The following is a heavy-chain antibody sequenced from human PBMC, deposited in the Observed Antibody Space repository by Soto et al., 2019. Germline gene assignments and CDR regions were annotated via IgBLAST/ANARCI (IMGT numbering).Heavy chain of an antibody. Sequence: QVQLQESGPGLVKPSGTLSLTCTVSGGSISSDYWNWIRQPPGKGLEWIGYIHSGSTNYNASLRSRVTISVDTSKHQFSLKLSSVTAADTAVYFCARHDGSRSTDYWGQGTLVTVSS. CDR2: IHSGST. J-gene: IGHJ4*02. CDR3: ARHDGSRSTDY. V-gene: IGHV4-59*08. D-gene: IGHD3-10*01. CDR1: GGSISSDY.